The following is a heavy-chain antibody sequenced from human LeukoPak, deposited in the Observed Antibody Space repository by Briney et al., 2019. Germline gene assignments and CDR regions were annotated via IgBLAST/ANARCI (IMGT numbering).Heavy chain of an antibody. CDR1: GYTFTTYG. CDR3: ARDLGDGYNGFDY. J-gene: IGHJ4*02. CDR2: ISPYNGNT. Sequence: GASVKVSCKASGYTFTTYGISWVRQAPGQGLEWMGWISPYNGNTNYAQKLQGRVTMTRDTSTSTVYMELSSLRSEDTAVYYCARDLGDGYNGFDYWGQGTLVTVSS. V-gene: IGHV1-18*01. D-gene: IGHD5-24*01.